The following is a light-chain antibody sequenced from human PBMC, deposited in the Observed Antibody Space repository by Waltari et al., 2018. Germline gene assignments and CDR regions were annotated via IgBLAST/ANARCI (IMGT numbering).Light chain of an antibody. CDR2: SVS. V-gene: IGKV1-39*01. Sequence: DIQMTQSPASLSASVGDRLIITCRASQSISMYLKWYQQKPGKAPKLRMYSVSSLQSGVPSRFSGSGSGTDFTLTISSLQPEDFATYYCQQSYITPRTFGQGTKLEI. J-gene: IGKJ2*01. CDR1: QSISMY. CDR3: QQSYITPRT.